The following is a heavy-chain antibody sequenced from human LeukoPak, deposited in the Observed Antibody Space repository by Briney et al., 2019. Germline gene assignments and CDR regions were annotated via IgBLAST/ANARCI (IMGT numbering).Heavy chain of an antibody. CDR1: GYTFTAYY. V-gene: IGHV1-2*02. CDR3: ARDDCSGGSCYFLFDY. D-gene: IGHD2-15*01. Sequence: ASVKVSCKASGYTFTAYYIHWVRQAPGQGLEWMGWINPNSGGTNYAQKPQGRVTMTTDTSTSTAYMELRSLRSDDTAVYYCARDDCSGGSCYFLFDYWGQGTLVTVSS. J-gene: IGHJ4*02. CDR2: INPNSGGT.